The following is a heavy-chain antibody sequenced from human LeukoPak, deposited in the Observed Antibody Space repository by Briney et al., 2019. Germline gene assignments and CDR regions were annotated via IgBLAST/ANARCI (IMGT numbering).Heavy chain of an antibody. D-gene: IGHD3-3*01. CDR1: GGSFSGYY. CDR3: ARVRLRFLEWLLRSRGSFDY. V-gene: IGHV4-34*01. J-gene: IGHJ4*02. Sequence: SETLSLTCAVYGGSFSGYYWSWIRQPPGKGLEWIGEINHSGSTNYNPSLKSRVTISVDTSKNQFSLKLSSVTAADTAVYYCARVRLRFLEWLLRSRGSFDYWGQGTLVTVSS. CDR2: INHSGST.